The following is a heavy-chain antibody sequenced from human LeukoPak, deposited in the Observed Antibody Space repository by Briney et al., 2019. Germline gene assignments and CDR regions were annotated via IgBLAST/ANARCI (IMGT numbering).Heavy chain of an antibody. CDR2: IIPIFGTA. Sequence: ASVKVSCKASGGTFSSYAISWVRQAPGQGLEWMGGIIPIFGTANYAQKFQGRVTITADESTSTAYMELSSLRSEDTAVYYCASRFGEKQQLVRVSGVHYYYYMDVWGKGTTVTVSS. J-gene: IGHJ6*03. D-gene: IGHD6-13*01. CDR3: ASRFGEKQQLVRVSGVHYYYYMDV. V-gene: IGHV1-69*13. CDR1: GGTFSSYA.